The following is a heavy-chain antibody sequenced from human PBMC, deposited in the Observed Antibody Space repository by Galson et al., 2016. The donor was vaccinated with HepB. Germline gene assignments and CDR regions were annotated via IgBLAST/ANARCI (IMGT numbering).Heavy chain of an antibody. V-gene: IGHV3-33*01. CDR3: ARDTIPYCISSSCYYFDL. Sequence: SLRLSCAASGFTFSHYAMHWVRQAPGKGLEWVALMYFDGRKQHYADAVEGRFTISRENSKTTLYLHLSAVTAEDTAVYYCARDTIPYCISSSCYYFDLWGQGTLVTVSS. J-gene: IGHJ4*02. D-gene: IGHD2-2*01. CDR2: MYFDGRKQ. CDR1: GFTFSHYA.